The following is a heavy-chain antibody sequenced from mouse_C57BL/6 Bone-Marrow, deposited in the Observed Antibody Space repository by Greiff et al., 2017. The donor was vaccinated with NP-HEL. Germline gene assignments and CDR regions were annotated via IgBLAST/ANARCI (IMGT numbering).Heavy chain of an antibody. CDR1: GYTFTSYT. V-gene: IGHV1-4*01. Sequence: VQLQQSGAELARPGASVKMSCKASGYTFTSYTMHWVKQRPGQGLEWIGYINPSSGYTKYNQKFKDKATLTADKSSSTAYMQLSSLTSEDSAVYYCARETTVVAPFDYWGQGTTLTVSS. D-gene: IGHD1-1*01. CDR2: INPSSGYT. J-gene: IGHJ2*01. CDR3: ARETTVVAPFDY.